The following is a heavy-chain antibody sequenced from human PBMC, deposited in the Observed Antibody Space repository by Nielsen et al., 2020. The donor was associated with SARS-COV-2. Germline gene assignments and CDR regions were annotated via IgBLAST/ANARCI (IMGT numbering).Heavy chain of an antibody. J-gene: IGHJ4*02. D-gene: IGHD6-6*01. CDR2: ISGSGGST. V-gene: IGHV3-23*01. CDR3: ARDPPKYSSSSEGDFDY. CDR1: GFTFSSYA. Sequence: GESLKISCAASGFTFSSYAMRWVRQAPGKGLEWVSAISGSGGSTYYADSVKGRFTISRDNAKNSLYLQMNSLRDEDTAVYYCARDPPKYSSSSEGDFDYWGQGTLVTVSS.